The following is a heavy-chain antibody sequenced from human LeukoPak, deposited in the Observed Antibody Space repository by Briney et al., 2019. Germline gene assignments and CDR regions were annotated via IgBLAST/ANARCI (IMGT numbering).Heavy chain of an antibody. D-gene: IGHD3-22*01. CDR3: AKTGRITMIVFAFGAFDV. V-gene: IGHV3-23*01. CDR1: RFTFSSYA. CDR2: ISGSGGST. Sequence: PGGSLRLSCAASRFTFSSYAMSWVRQAPGKGLEWVSAISGSGGSTYYADSVKGRFTISRDNSKNTLYLEMNSLRAEDTAVYYCAKTGRITMIVFAFGAFDVWGQGTMVTVSS. J-gene: IGHJ3*01.